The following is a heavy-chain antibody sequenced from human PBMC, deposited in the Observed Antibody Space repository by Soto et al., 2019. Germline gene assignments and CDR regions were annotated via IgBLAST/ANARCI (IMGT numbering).Heavy chain of an antibody. CDR1: GYTFTGYY. D-gene: IGHD7-27*01. CDR2: INPNSGGT. J-gene: IGHJ3*02. CDR3: ARDLPVTGAHAFDI. V-gene: IGHV1-2*04. Sequence: ASVKVSCKASGYTFTGYYMHWVRQAPGQGLEWMGWINPNSGGTNYAQKFQGWVTMTRDKSISTAYMELSRLRSDDTAVYYCARDLPVTGAHAFDIWGQGTMVTVSS.